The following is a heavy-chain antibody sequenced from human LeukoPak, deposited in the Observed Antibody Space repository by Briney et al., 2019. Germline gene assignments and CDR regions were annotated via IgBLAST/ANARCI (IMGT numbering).Heavy chain of an antibody. CDR3: ARHSRDGYNFDDY. D-gene: IGHD5-24*01. Sequence: SETLSLTCTVSGGSISSYYWSWIRQPAGKGLEWIGYIYYRGSTNYNPSLKSRVTISVDTSKNQLSLKLSSVAAADTAVYYCARHSRDGYNFDDYWGQGTLVTVSS. J-gene: IGHJ4*02. CDR2: IYYRGST. V-gene: IGHV4-59*08. CDR1: GGSISSYY.